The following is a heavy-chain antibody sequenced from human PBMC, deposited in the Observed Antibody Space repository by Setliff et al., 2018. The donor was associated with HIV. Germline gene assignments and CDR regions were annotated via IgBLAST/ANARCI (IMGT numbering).Heavy chain of an antibody. CDR1: GASMTSHY. CDR2: IYGSGPT. D-gene: IGHD6-19*01. CDR3: AKDPKVEGWAYFDS. V-gene: IGHV4-59*11. J-gene: IGHJ4*02. Sequence: SETRSLTCSVAGASMTSHYLTWIRQPRGMGLEWIGNIYGSGPTKYNPSLRSRVTISVHKSKTPLSLSLDSVTAADTAVSYCAKDPKVEGWAYFDSWGQGTLVTVSS.